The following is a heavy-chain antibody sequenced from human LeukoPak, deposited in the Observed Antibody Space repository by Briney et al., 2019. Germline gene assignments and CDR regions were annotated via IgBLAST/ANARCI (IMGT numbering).Heavy chain of an antibody. Sequence: PGGSLRLSCAASGFTFGDYAIHWVRQAPGQGLEWVSAISGSGSHANYAESVKGRFTISRDNSKNTLYLQMHSLIAADTAVYYCGSGPVGTTVPWGQGTLVTVSS. CDR1: GFTFGDYA. V-gene: IGHV3-23*01. D-gene: IGHD1-1*01. J-gene: IGHJ5*02. CDR2: ISGSGSHA. CDR3: GSGPVGTTVP.